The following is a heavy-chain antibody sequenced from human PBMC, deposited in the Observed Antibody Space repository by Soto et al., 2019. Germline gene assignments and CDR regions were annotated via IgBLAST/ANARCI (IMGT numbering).Heavy chain of an antibody. J-gene: IGHJ6*02. CDR1: GYTFTRYD. CDR2: MNPNSANT. V-gene: IGHV1-8*01. D-gene: IGHD3-16*01. Sequence: QVQLVQSGAEVKKPGASVKVSCKASGYTFTRYDINWVRQATGQGLEWMGWMNPNSANTGYAQKYQGRVTMTRNTSITTAYMELSSLTSEDTAVYYFAREGVRGMDVWGQGTTVTVSS. CDR3: AREGVRGMDV.